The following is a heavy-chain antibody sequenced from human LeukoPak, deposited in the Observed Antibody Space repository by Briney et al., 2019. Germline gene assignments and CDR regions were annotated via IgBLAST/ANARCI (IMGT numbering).Heavy chain of an antibody. CDR3: ARLYTVTTSFDY. J-gene: IGHJ4*02. V-gene: IGHV4-39*07. CDR2: IYYSGST. Sequence: SETLSLTCTVSGGSISSSSYYWGWIRQPPGKGLEWIGSIYYSGSTYYNPSLKSRVTISVDTSKNQFSLKLSSVTAADTAVYYCARLYTVTTSFDYWGQGTLVTVSS. D-gene: IGHD4-17*01. CDR1: GGSISSSSYY.